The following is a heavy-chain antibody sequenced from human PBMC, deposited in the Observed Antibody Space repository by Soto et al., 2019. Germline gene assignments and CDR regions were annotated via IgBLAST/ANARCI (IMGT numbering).Heavy chain of an antibody. D-gene: IGHD6-6*01. CDR1: GFTFSSYS. V-gene: IGHV3-48*02. CDR2: ISSSSSTI. Sequence: GSLRLSCAASGFTFSSYSMNCVRQAPGKGLEWVSYISSSSSTIYYADSVKGRFTISRDNAKNSLYLQMNSLRDEDTAVYYCARPEYSSSSYGMDVWGQGTTVTVSS. CDR3: ARPEYSSSSYGMDV. J-gene: IGHJ6*02.